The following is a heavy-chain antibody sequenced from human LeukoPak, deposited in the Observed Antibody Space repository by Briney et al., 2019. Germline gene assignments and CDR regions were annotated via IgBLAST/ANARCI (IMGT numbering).Heavy chain of an antibody. D-gene: IGHD6-6*01. V-gene: IGHV1-69*05. CDR2: IIPIFGTA. CDR1: GGTFSSYA. CDR3: ARDGDSSSSYAFDI. Sequence: SVKVSCKAPGGTFSSYAISWVRQAPGQGLEWMGGIIPIFGTANYAQKFQGRVTITTDESTSTAYMELSSLRSEDTAVYYCARDGDSSSSYAFDIWGQGTMVTVSS. J-gene: IGHJ3*02.